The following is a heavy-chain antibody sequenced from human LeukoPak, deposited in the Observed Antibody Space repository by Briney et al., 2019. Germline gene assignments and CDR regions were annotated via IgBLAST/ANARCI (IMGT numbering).Heavy chain of an antibody. CDR3: ARIGTRGWDFDY. V-gene: IGHV4-38-2*02. CDR1: GYSISSGYY. CDR2: IYHSGST. J-gene: IGHJ4*02. Sequence: SETLSLTCTVSGYSISSGYYWGWIRQPPGKGLEWIGSIYHSGSTYYNPSLKSRVTISVDTSKNQFSLKLSSVIAADTAVYYCARIGTRGWDFDYWGQGTLVTVSS. D-gene: IGHD6-19*01.